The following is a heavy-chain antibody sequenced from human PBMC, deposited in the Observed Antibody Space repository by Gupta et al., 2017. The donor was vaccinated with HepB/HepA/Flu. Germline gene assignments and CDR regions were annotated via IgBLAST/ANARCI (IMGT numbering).Heavy chain of an antibody. CDR3: AAGRPSGYSYGHDF. CDR2: ISDSGNTR. CDR1: GFTFSSYE. V-gene: IGHV3-48*03. J-gene: IGHJ4*02. Sequence: EVQLVESGGGLVQPGGSLRLSCAASGFTFSSYEMNWVRQAPGKGLEWISFISDSGNTRHYADSVKGRSTISRDNAKNSLYLQMSSLGDEDTVMYYCAAGRPSGYSYGHDFWGQGTRVTVXS. D-gene: IGHD5-18*01.